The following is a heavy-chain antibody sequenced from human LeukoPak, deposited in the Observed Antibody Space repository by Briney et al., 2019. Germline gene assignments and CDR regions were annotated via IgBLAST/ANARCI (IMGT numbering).Heavy chain of an antibody. V-gene: IGHV6-1*01. J-gene: IGHJ5*02. Sequence: SQTLSLTCAISGDSVSSNSAAWNWIRQSPSRGLEWLGRTYYRSKWYNDYAVSVKSRITINPDTSKNQFSLQLNSVTPEDTAVYYCARDKSRQAIYDRAPRNWFDPWGQGTLVTVSS. CDR1: GDSVSSNSAA. CDR3: ARDKSRQAIYDRAPRNWFDP. CDR2: TYYRSKWYN. D-gene: IGHD3-10*02.